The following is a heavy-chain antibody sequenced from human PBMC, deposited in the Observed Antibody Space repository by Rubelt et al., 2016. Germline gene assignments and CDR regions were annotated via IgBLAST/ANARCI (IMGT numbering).Heavy chain of an antibody. CDR2: TQYSGST. D-gene: IGHD5-18*01. CDR3: ARHPTALDIYYFDY. V-gene: IGHV4-39*01. CDR1: GASISSRSYF. Sequence: QLQLQESGPGLVKPSETLSLTCTVSGASISSRSYFWGWIRQPPGKGLEWIGSTQYSGSTYYNAVLQSRATISVDTSKTQFSLKLSSVTAADTAVYYCARHPTALDIYYFDYWGQGTLVTVSS. J-gene: IGHJ4*02.